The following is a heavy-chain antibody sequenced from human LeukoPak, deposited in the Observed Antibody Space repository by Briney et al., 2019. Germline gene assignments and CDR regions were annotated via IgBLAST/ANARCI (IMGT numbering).Heavy chain of an antibody. CDR1: GYTFTSYG. CDR2: ISAYNGNT. J-gene: IGHJ4*02. Sequence: GASVKVSCKASGYTFTSYGISWVRQAPGQGLEWMGWISAYNGNTNYAQKLQGRVTMTTDTSTSTVYMELSSLISEDSALYYCARSAYTYSSYFDYWGQGTLVTVSS. CDR3: ARSAYTYSSYFDY. D-gene: IGHD5-18*01. V-gene: IGHV1-18*01.